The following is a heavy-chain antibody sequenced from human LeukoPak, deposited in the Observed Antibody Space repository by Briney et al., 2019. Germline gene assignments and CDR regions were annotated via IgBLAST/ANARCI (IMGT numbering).Heavy chain of an antibody. J-gene: IGHJ4*02. D-gene: IGHD6-13*01. CDR3: ARGLRYGTVPYFDY. CDR2: IWYDGSNK. CDR1: GFTFSSYG. V-gene: IGHV3-33*01. Sequence: GRSLRLSCAASGFTFSSYGMHWVRQAPGKGLEWVAVIWYDGSNKYYADSVKGRFTISRDNSKNTLCLQMNSLRAEDTAVYYCARGLRYGTVPYFDYWGQGTLVTVSS.